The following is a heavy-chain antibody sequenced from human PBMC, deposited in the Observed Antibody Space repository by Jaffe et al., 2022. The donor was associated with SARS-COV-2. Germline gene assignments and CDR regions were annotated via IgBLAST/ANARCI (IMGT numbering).Heavy chain of an antibody. CDR2: IYYSGST. V-gene: IGHV4-59*01. Sequence: QVQLQESGPGLVKPSETLSLTCTVSGGSISSYYWSWIRQPPGKGLEWIGYIYYSGSTNYNPSLKSRVTISVDTSKNQFSLKLSSVTAADTAVYYCARASIAAAGTSLKDAVILDYWGQGTLVTVSS. J-gene: IGHJ4*02. D-gene: IGHD6-13*01. CDR3: ARASIAAAGTSLKDAVILDY. CDR1: GGSISSYY.